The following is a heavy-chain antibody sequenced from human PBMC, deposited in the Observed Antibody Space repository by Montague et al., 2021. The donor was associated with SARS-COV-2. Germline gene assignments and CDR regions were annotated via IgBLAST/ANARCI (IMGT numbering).Heavy chain of an antibody. CDR1: GTSFSGYY. CDR2: INHGGST. Sequence: SETLSLTCAVHGTSFSGYYWNWIRQPPGKALEWIGEINHGGSTKYSPSLKSRLTISADTSKNQFSLKLTSVAAADTAVYYCARLRDGVVPSPILGVGPYYSSSHMDFWGRGTIVTVSS. D-gene: IGHD3-10*01. V-gene: IGHV4-34*01. J-gene: IGHJ6*03. CDR3: ARLRDGVVPSPILGVGPYYSSSHMDF.